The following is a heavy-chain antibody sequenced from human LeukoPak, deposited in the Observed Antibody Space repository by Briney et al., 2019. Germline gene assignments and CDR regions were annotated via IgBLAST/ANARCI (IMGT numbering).Heavy chain of an antibody. CDR2: MNPNSGNT. V-gene: IGHV1-8*02. CDR1: GYTFTSYY. D-gene: IGHD3-22*01. Sequence: ASVKVSCKASGYTFTSYYMHWVRQATGQGLEWMGWMNPNSGNTGYAQKFQGRVTMTRNTSISTAYMELSSLRSEDTAVYYCARTNPISTMIVVVYYYYGMDVWGQGTTVTVSS. J-gene: IGHJ6*02. CDR3: ARTNPISTMIVVVYYYYGMDV.